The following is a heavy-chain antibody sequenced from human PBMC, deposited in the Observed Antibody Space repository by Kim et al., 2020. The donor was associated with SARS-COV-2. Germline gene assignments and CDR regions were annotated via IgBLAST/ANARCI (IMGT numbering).Heavy chain of an antibody. CDR1: GFTFSSYA. D-gene: IGHD1-26*01. J-gene: IGHJ4*02. CDR3: ARGGSGSYSWSDY. CDR2: ISYDGSNK. V-gene: IGHV3-30*04. Sequence: GGSLRLSCAASGFTFSSYAMHWVRQAPGKGLEWVAVISYDGSNKYYADSVKGRFTISRDNSKNTLYLQMNSLRAEDTAVYYCARGGSGSYSWSDYWGQGTLAAVS.